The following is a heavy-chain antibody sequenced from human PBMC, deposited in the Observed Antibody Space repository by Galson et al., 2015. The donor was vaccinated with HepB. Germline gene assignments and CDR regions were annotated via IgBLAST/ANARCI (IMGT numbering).Heavy chain of an antibody. Sequence: SLRLSCAVSGFSFNAHGMHWARQAPGQGLEWVGVITYDGVAEGYADYAKGRFAISRDTSTNTLYLQMNNLRAEDTAMYYCAREQGYNDYRTSDYWGQGTLVTVSS. V-gene: IGHV3-33*05. CDR1: GFSFNAHG. D-gene: IGHD4-11*01. J-gene: IGHJ4*02. CDR2: ITYDGVAE. CDR3: AREQGYNDYRTSDY.